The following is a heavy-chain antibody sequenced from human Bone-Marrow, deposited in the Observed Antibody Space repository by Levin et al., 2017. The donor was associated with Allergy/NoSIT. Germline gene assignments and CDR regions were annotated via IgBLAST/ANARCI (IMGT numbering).Heavy chain of an antibody. CDR3: ASRTGTTGYFDY. Sequence: GSLRLSCSVSGGSIRSYYWSWIRQSPGKGLEWIGYVFHSGSTNYNASLKSRVTISLDTSKNQFSLKLRSVTAADTAVYYCASRTGTTGYFDYWGQGTLVTVSS. D-gene: IGHD1-7*01. CDR1: GGSIRSYY. V-gene: IGHV4-59*01. J-gene: IGHJ4*02. CDR2: VFHSGST.